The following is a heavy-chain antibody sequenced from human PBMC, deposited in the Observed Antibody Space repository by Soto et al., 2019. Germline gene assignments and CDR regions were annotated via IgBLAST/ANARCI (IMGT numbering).Heavy chain of an antibody. D-gene: IGHD1-1*01. CDR3: ARDLWVEPELYYYGMDV. Sequence: SETLSLTCTVSGDSISSADYYWSWIRQTPGKGLEWIGRIFYSGTTYYNPSLKSRLTISVDTSKNHFSLRLTSVTAADTAVYYCARDLWVEPELYYYGMDVWGQGTTVTVSS. J-gene: IGHJ6*02. CDR2: IFYSGTT. CDR1: GDSISSADYY. V-gene: IGHV4-30-4*01.